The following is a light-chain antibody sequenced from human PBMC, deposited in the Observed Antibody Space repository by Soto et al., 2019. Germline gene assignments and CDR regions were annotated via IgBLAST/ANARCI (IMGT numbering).Light chain of an antibody. J-gene: IGLJ3*02. V-gene: IGLV2-14*01. Sequence: QSVLTQPASVSGSPGQSITISCTRTSSDVGGYNYVSWYQQHPGKAPKLMIYEVTNRPSGVSNRFSGSKSGNTASLTISGLQAEDEADYYCSSYTISSTRFGGGTKLTVL. CDR2: EVT. CDR1: SSDVGGYNY. CDR3: SSYTISSTR.